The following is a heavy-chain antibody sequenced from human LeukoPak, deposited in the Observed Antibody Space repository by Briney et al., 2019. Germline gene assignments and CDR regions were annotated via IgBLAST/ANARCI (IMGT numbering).Heavy chain of an antibody. CDR1: GFTFSSYW. CDR3: VRDFSLTRLERPFDY. CDR2: IKQDGSEK. V-gene: IGHV3-7*01. Sequence: GGSLRLSCAASGFTFSSYWMSWVRQAPGKGLEWVANIKQDGSEKYYVDSVKGRFTISRDNAKNSLYLQMNSLRAEDTAVYYCVRDFSLTRLERPFDYWGQGTLVTVSS. D-gene: IGHD1-1*01. J-gene: IGHJ4*02.